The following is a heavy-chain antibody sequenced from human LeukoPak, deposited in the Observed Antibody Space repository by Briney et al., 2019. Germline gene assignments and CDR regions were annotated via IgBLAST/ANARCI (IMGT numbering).Heavy chain of an antibody. J-gene: IGHJ4*02. D-gene: IGHD3-22*01. Sequence: GGSLRLSCAASGFIFSNYAMSWVRQAPGKGLEWVAVIWYDGSNKYYADSVKGRFTISRDNSKNTLYLQMNSLRAEDTAVYYCGSSGYYAPFDYWGQGTLVTVSS. V-gene: IGHV3-33*08. CDR2: IWYDGSNK. CDR3: GSSGYYAPFDY. CDR1: GFIFSNYA.